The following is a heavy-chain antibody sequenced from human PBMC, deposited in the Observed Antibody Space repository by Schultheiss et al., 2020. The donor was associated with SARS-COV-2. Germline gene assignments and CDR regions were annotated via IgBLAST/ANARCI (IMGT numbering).Heavy chain of an antibody. D-gene: IGHD5-12*01. Sequence: GGSLRLSCAASGFTFSNAWMSWVRQAPGKGLEWVGRIKSKTDGGTTDYAAPVKGRFTISRDNSKNTLYLQMNSLRAEDTAVYYCAKDTGVVTILYAFDIWGQGTMVTVSS. CDR1: GFTFSNAW. V-gene: IGHV3-15*01. CDR2: IKSKTDGGTT. J-gene: IGHJ3*02. CDR3: AKDTGVVTILYAFDI.